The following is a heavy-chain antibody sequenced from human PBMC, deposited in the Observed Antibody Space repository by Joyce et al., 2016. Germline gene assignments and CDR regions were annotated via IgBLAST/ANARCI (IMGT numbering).Heavy chain of an antibody. CDR2: VSYDGRDT. J-gene: IGHJ6*02. CDR3: ARDGNSVRDSYDYGMDV. CDR1: GFTFSSHG. D-gene: IGHD4-23*01. V-gene: IGHV3-30*04. Sequence: QVQLVESGGGVVQPGKSLRLSCVASGFTFSSHGVHWVRQDPGKGLEWVAFVSYDGRDTYYADSVQGRFTISRDNSKNTLSLQMNNVRPDDSGVYYCARDGNSVRDSYDYGMDVWGQGTTVTVSS.